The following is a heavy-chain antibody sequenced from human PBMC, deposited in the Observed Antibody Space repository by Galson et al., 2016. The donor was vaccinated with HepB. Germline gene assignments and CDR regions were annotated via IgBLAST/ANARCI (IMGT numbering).Heavy chain of an antibody. CDR1: GFTFSNYA. CDR2: IRGTGGTT. J-gene: IGHJ4*02. V-gene: IGHV3-23*01. D-gene: IGHD3-3*01. CDR3: AKGGDFWSGYYGEL. Sequence: SLRLSCAASGFTFSNYAMSWVRQAPGTGPEWVSGIRGTGGTTYYADLVKGRFTISRDTSKNTLYLRMNSLRAEDTAVYYCAKGGDFWSGYYGELWGQGTLVTFSS.